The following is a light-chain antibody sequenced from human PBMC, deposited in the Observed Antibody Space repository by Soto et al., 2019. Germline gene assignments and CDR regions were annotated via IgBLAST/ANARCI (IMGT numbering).Light chain of an antibody. Sequence: EIVMTQSPATLSVSPGERATLSCRASQSVGSNLAWYQQKPGQAPRLLIYGSSTTATGIPARFSGSGSETEFTLTISSLQSEDFAVYFCQQYNNWPPYTFGQGTKREIK. CDR2: GSS. CDR1: QSVGSN. V-gene: IGKV3-15*01. J-gene: IGKJ2*01. CDR3: QQYNNWPPYT.